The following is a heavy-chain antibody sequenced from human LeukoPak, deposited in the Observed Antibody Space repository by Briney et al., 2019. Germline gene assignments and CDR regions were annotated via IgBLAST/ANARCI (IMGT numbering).Heavy chain of an antibody. J-gene: IGHJ6*02. CDR3: SRGHYGMDV. CDR1: GFTFSDHY. V-gene: IGHV3-11*01. Sequence: PGGSLRLSYAASGFTFSDHYMSWIRQVPGKGLEWLSYIGDSPRSIYHADSVKGRFTISRDNAKNSVYLQMDSLRVEDTAVYYCSRGHYGMDVWGQGTTVIVSS. CDR2: IGDSPRSI.